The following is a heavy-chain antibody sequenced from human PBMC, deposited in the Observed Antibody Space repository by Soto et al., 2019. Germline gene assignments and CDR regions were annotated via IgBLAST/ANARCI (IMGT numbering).Heavy chain of an antibody. CDR1: GFTFDDYT. D-gene: IGHD3-22*01. J-gene: IGHJ4*02. Sequence: VSLRLSCSASGFTFDDYTMHWVRQSPGKGLEWVSLISWDGGSTYYADSVKGRFTISRDNSKNSLYLQMNSLRTEDTALYYCAKDFSGYYWGFDYWGQGTLVTVSS. V-gene: IGHV3-43*01. CDR2: ISWDGGST. CDR3: AKDFSGYYWGFDY.